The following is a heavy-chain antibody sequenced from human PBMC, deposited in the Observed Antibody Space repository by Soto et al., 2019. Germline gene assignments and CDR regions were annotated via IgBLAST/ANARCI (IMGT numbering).Heavy chain of an antibody. CDR2: ISAYNGNT. D-gene: IGHD1-7*01. J-gene: IGHJ6*02. V-gene: IGHV1-18*01. CDR3: ARWDWNYQAAADGMDV. CDR1: GYTFTSYG. Sequence: QVQLVQSGAEVNKPGASVKVSCKASGYTFTSYGITWVRQAPGQGLEWMGWISAYNGNTNYAQKLQGRVTMTTDTSPSTAYTELRSPRSDDTAVYYCARWDWNYQAAADGMDVWGQGTTVTVCS.